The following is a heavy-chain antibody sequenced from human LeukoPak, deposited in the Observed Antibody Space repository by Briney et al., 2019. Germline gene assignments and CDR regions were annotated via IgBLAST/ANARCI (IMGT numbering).Heavy chain of an antibody. V-gene: IGHV3-23*01. J-gene: IGHJ4*02. D-gene: IGHD4-17*01. CDR3: AKPIYGDYGWYFDY. CDR2: ISGSGGST. Sequence: GGSLRLSCAASGFTFSSYAMRWVRQAPGKGLEWVSAISGSGGSTYYADSVKGRFTISRDNSKNTLYLQMNSLRAEDTAVYYCAKPIYGDYGWYFDYWGQGTLVTVSS. CDR1: GFTFSSYA.